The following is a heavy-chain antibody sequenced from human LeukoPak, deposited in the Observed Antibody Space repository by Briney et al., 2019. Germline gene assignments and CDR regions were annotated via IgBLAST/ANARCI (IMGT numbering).Heavy chain of an antibody. D-gene: IGHD3-10*01. CDR2: ISWNSGSI. V-gene: IGHV3-9*01. J-gene: IGHJ4*02. CDR1: GFTFDDYA. CDR3: ASGYYGSGSYYPFDY. Sequence: GGSLRLSCAASGFTFDDYAMHWVRQAPGKGLEWVSGISWNSGSIGYADSVKGRFTISRDNAKNSLYLQMNSLRAEDTAVYYCASGYYGSGSYYPFDYWGQGTLVTVSS.